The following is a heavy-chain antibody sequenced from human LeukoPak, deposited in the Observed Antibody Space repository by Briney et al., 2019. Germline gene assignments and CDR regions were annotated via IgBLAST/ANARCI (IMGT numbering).Heavy chain of an antibody. CDR1: GFTFSSYS. CDR3: ARSHDYGGNSGRGGEFDY. Sequence: GGSLRLSCAASGFTFSSYSMNWVRQAPGKGLEWVSSISSSSSYIYYADSVKGRFTISRDNAKNSLYLQMNSLRAEDTAGYYRARSHDYGGNSGRGGEFDYWGQGTLVTVSS. J-gene: IGHJ4*02. V-gene: IGHV3-21*01. D-gene: IGHD4-23*01. CDR2: ISSSSSYI.